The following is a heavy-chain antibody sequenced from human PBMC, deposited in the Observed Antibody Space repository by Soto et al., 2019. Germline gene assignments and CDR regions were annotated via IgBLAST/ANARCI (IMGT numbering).Heavy chain of an antibody. CDR1: GGSISSGGYY. Sequence: TLSLTCTVSGGSISSGGYYGSWIRQHPGKGLEWIGYIYYSGSTYYNPSLKSRVTISVDTSKNQFSLKLSSVTAADTAGYYCARDPLYGSGRYGMDVWGQGTTVTVSS. D-gene: IGHD3-10*01. CDR3: ARDPLYGSGRYGMDV. V-gene: IGHV4-31*03. J-gene: IGHJ6*02. CDR2: IYYSGST.